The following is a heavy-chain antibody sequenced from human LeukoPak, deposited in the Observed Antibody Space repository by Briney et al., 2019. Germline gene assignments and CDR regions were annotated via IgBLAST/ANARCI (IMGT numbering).Heavy chain of an antibody. CDR1: GFTFSTYA. CDR3: AKDGPSVLYFDWPLGAMDV. J-gene: IGHJ6*02. Sequence: GPSLRLSCAASGFTFSTYAMHWGPQAPGEGLEWVSEISGSGDSTYYADSLEGRLSISRDTSKHTLFRQVNSLRADDTDVYYCAKDGPSVLYFDWPLGAMDVWGQGTTVTVFS. V-gene: IGHV3-23*01. D-gene: IGHD3-9*01. CDR2: ISGSGDST.